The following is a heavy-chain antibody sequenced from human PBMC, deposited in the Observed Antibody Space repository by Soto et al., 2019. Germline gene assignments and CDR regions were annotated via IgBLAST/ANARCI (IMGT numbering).Heavy chain of an antibody. J-gene: IGHJ6*03. CDR3: ARGLILWFGELSRRGGYYYYMDV. D-gene: IGHD3-10*01. CDR1: GGSFSGYQ. CDR2: INDSGNI. Sequence: QVQLQQWGAGLLKPSETLSLTCAVYGGSFSGYQWSWIRQTPGKGLEWIGEINDSGNINYNPSLKSRVTILMDTPKKQISLKLSSVTAADPAVYYCARGLILWFGELSRRGGYYYYMDVWGTGTTVTVSS. V-gene: IGHV4-34*01.